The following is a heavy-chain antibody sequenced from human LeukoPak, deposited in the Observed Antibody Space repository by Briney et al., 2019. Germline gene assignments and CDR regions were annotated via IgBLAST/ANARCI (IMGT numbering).Heavy chain of an antibody. D-gene: IGHD1-26*01. CDR3: ARPPIVGATTSAFDI. CDR2: INPSGGST. J-gene: IGHJ3*02. CDR1: GYTFTSYY. Sequence: ASVKVSCKASGYTFTSYYMHWVRQAPGQGLEWMGIINPSGGSTSYAQKFQGRVTMTRDTSTSSAYMELSSLRSEDTAVYYCARPPIVGATTSAFDIWGQGTMVTVSS. V-gene: IGHV1-46*03.